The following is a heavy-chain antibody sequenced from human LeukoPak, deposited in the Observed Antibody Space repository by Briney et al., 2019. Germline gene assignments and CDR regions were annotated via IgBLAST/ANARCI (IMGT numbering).Heavy chain of an antibody. D-gene: IGHD3-10*01. CDR1: GFTFTSSA. Sequence: GTSVKVSGKASGFTFTSSAMQWVRQARGQRLEWIGWIVVGSGNTNYAQKFQERVTITRDMSTSTAYMEPSSLRSEDTAVYYCAARYGSGYGYWGQGTLVTVSS. V-gene: IGHV1-58*02. CDR3: AARYGSGYGY. CDR2: IVVGSGNT. J-gene: IGHJ4*02.